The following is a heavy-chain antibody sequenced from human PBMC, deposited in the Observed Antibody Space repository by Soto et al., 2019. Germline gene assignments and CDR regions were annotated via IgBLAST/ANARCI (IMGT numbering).Heavy chain of an antibody. J-gene: IGHJ4*02. Sequence: QVQLVQSGAEVKKPGSSVNVSCKASGGTFSSYAISWVRQAPGQGLEWMGGIIPIFGTGNYAQKFQGRVTITADESTTTAYMELSSLRSEDTAVYYCARAPVAGTYYFDYWGQGTLVTVSS. D-gene: IGHD6-19*01. CDR3: ARAPVAGTYYFDY. CDR2: IIPIFGTG. CDR1: GGTFSSYA. V-gene: IGHV1-69*01.